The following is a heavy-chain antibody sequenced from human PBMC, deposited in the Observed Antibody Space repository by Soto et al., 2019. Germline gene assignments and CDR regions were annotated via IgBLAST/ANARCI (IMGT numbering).Heavy chain of an antibody. Sequence: ASETLCVTCAADGVSFSCYFLILIRQPPGKGLEWIGEINHDGSTNYNPSLKSRVTISVDTSKNQFSLKLSSVTAADTAVYYCARGRAIIAAAGRGRFDPWGQGTLVTVSS. J-gene: IGHJ5*02. CDR1: GVSFSCYF. V-gene: IGHV4-34*01. CDR3: ARGRAIIAAAGRGRFDP. D-gene: IGHD6-13*01. CDR2: INHDGST.